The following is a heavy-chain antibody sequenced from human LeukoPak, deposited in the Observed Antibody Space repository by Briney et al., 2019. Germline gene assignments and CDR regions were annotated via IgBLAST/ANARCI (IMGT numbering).Heavy chain of an antibody. CDR1: GFTFSDYE. J-gene: IGHJ5*02. D-gene: IGHD3-9*01. CDR3: ARHLTCYYIS. V-gene: IGHV3-48*03. Sequence: GGSLRLSCAASGFTFSDYEMNWARQAPGKGLEWVSHISGTGTTIHYADSVKGRFTISRDNAKSSLFLQMNSLRVEDTAVYYCARHLTCYYISWGQGTLVTVSS. CDR2: ISGTGTTI.